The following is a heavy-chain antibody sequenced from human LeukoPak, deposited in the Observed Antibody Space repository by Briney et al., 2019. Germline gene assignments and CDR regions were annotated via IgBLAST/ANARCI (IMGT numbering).Heavy chain of an antibody. J-gene: IGHJ4*02. CDR1: GGSISRYY. CDR2: IYYSEST. V-gene: IGHV4-59*01. Sequence: SETLSLTCTVSGGSISRYYWSWIRQPPGKGLEWIGYIYYSESTNYNPSLKSRVTISVDTSKNQFSLKLSSVTAADTAVYYCARVGGPFDYWGQGTLVTVSS. D-gene: IGHD3-3*01. CDR3: ARVGGPFDY.